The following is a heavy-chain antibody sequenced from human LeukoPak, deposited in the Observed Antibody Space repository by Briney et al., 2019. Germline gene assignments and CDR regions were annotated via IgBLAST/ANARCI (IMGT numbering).Heavy chain of an antibody. V-gene: IGHV3-23*01. J-gene: IGHJ4*02. D-gene: IGHD3-22*01. Sequence: LSGGSLRLSCAASGYTFSSYAMTWVRQAPGKGLEWVSGISGSGASTYYADPVKGRFSISRDNSRNTLYLQMSSLRAEDTAVYFCAKGGPYSSCYPYDYWGQGTLVSVSS. CDR2: ISGSGAST. CDR3: AKGGPYSSCYPYDY. CDR1: GYTFSSYA.